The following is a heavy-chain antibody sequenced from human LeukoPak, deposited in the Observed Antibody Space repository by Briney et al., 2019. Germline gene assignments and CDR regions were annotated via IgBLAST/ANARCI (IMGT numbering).Heavy chain of an antibody. CDR1: GFTVSSNY. Sequence: GGSLRLSCAASGFTVSSNYMSWVRQAPGKGLEWVSVIYSGGSTYYADSVKGRFTISRDNSKNTLYLQMNSLRAEDTAVYYCARFTMITSSPFDYWGQGTLVTVSS. D-gene: IGHD3-22*01. V-gene: IGHV3-53*01. CDR3: ARFTMITSSPFDY. CDR2: IYSGGST. J-gene: IGHJ4*02.